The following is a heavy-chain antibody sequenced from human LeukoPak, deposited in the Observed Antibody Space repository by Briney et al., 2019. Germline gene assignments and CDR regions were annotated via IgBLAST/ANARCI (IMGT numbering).Heavy chain of an antibody. Sequence: SETLSLTCTVSGVSMRSYYWSWIRQPPGKGLEWIGYVFSSGSTDYNPSIKSRVTMSVVTSRNQFSLNLRSVTAADTAVYYCTRGGWLRFDYWGQGILVTVSS. D-gene: IGHD5-12*01. CDR3: TRGGWLRFDY. CDR1: GVSMRSYY. J-gene: IGHJ4*02. CDR2: VFSSGST. V-gene: IGHV4-59*01.